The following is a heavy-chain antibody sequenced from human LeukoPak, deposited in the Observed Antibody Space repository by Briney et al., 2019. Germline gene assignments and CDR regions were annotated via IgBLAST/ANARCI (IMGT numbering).Heavy chain of an antibody. D-gene: IGHD6-13*01. CDR3: ASEGIAAAGTTGWFDP. V-gene: IGHV4-59*01. Sequence: SETLSLTRTVSGGSISSYYWSWIRQPPGKGLEWIGYIYYSGSTNYNPSLKSRVTISVDTSKNQFSLKLSSVTAADTAVYYCASEGIAAAGTTGWFDPWGQGTLVTVSS. CDR2: IYYSGST. J-gene: IGHJ5*02. CDR1: GGSISSYY.